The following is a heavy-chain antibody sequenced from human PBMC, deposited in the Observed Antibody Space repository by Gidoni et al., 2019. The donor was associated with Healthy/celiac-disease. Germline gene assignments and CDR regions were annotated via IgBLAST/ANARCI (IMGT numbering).Heavy chain of an antibody. D-gene: IGHD4-17*01. Sequence: QLQLQESGPGLVKPSETLSLTCTVSGGSISSSSYYWGWIRQPPGKGLEWIGSIYYSGSTYYNPSLKSRVTISVDTSKNQFSLKLSSVTAADTAVYYCARGAEDYGDYFNWFDPWGQGTLVTVSS. V-gene: IGHV4-39*07. CDR3: ARGAEDYGDYFNWFDP. CDR2: IYYSGST. J-gene: IGHJ5*02. CDR1: GGSISSSSYY.